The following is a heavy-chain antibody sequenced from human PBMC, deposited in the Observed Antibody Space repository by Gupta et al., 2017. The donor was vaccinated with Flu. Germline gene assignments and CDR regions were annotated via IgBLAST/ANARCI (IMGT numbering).Heavy chain of an antibody. Sequence: DHFWSWIRQAPGKGLEWIGEINHSGRTNYNPSLKSRVSMSIATSMNQFPLRLSSLTDADTAVYYCARVALVGYGSNWFDPWGQGTLVTVSS. D-gene: IGHD2-15*01. CDR3: ARVALVGYGSNWFDP. V-gene: IGHV4-34*01. J-gene: IGHJ5*02. CDR2: INHSGRT. CDR1: DHF.